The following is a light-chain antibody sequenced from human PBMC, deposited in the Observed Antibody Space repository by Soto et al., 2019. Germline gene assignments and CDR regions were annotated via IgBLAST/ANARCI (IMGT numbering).Light chain of an antibody. J-gene: IGLJ1*01. CDR1: SSNIGAGYN. V-gene: IGLV1-40*01. CDR2: ANI. CDR3: RSYDYSLSRYV. Sequence: QSVLTQPPSVSGAPGQRVTISCTGSSSNIGAGYNVHWYQQLPGTVPKLLIFANINRPSGVPDRFSASKSGTSASLAISGLQADDEADYYCRSYDYSLSRYVFGTGTKLTVL.